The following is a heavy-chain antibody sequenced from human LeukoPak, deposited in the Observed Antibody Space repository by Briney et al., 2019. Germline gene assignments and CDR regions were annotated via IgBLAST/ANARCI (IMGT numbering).Heavy chain of an antibody. CDR3: ERDQSSSGWYFQGNFDS. CDR2: ISSSSSYI. D-gene: IGHD6-19*01. V-gene: IGHV3-21*04. Sequence: PGGSLRLSCAASGFTFSSYSMNWVRQAPGKGLEWVSSISSSSSYIYYADSVKGRFTISRHNAKNSPYLQMNSLRAEDTAMYYCERDQSSSGWYFQGNFDSWGQGTLVSVSS. CDR1: GFTFSSYS. J-gene: IGHJ4*02.